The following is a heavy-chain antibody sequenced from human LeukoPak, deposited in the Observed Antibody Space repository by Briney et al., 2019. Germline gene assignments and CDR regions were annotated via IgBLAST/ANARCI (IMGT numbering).Heavy chain of an antibody. CDR3: ARAFMGYYYDSSGYYWYYFDY. D-gene: IGHD3-22*01. J-gene: IGHJ4*02. Sequence: ASVKVSCKASGYTFTSYGISWVRQAPGQGLEWMGWISAYNGNTNYAQKLQGRVTMTTDTSTSTAYMELRSLRSDDTAVYYCARAFMGYYYDSSGYYWYYFDYWGQGTLVTVSS. V-gene: IGHV1-18*01. CDR1: GYTFTSYG. CDR2: ISAYNGNT.